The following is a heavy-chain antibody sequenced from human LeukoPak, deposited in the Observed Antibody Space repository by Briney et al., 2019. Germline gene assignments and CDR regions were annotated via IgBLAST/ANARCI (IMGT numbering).Heavy chain of an antibody. Sequence: SETLSLTCTVSGGSISSYYWSWIRQPPGKGLEWIGYIYYSGSTNYNPSLKSRVTISVDTSKNQFSLKLSSVTAADTAVYYSARGEGGDSSGYYYPVWFYWGQGTLVTVSS. J-gene: IGHJ4*02. D-gene: IGHD3-22*01. V-gene: IGHV4-59*01. CDR1: GGSISSYY. CDR3: ARGEGGDSSGYYYPVWFY. CDR2: IYYSGST.